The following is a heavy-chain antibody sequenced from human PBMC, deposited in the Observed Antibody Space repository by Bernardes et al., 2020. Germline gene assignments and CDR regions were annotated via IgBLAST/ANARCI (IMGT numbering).Heavy chain of an antibody. CDR2: IYPGASDT. CDR1: GYSFTRYW. Sequence: GGFPKSSRKGSGYSFTRYWNDWGRPIPGKGLEGRGIIYPGASDTRYSPSFQGQVTISADKSISTAYLQCSSLKASDNAMYYCARRGVTYSSGWYGDYWGQGTLVTVSS. V-gene: IGHV5-51*01. CDR3: ARRGVTYSSGWYGDY. J-gene: IGHJ4*02. D-gene: IGHD6-19*01.